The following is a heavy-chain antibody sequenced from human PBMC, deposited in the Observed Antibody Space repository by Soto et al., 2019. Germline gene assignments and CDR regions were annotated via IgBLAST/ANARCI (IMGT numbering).Heavy chain of an antibody. V-gene: IGHV4-61*01. CDR1: GVSVSSGSYY. D-gene: IGHD3-3*01. CDR3: ARVEYDFWSETGGWFDP. J-gene: IGHJ5*02. Sequence: SETLSLTCTVSGVSVSSGSYYWSWIRQPPGKGLEWIGYIYYSGSTNYNPSLKSRVTISVDTSKNQFSLKLSSVTAADTAVYYCARVEYDFWSETGGWFDPWGQGTLVTVSS. CDR2: IYYSGST.